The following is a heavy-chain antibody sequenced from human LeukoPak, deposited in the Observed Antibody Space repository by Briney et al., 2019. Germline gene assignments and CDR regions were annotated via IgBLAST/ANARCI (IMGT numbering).Heavy chain of an antibody. CDR1: GFTFSSYS. V-gene: IGHV3-48*01. CDR3: TSAKTRRWLQVSEDAFDI. CDR2: ISSSSSTI. Sequence: PGGSLRLSCAASGFTFSSYSMNWVRQAPGKGLEWVSYISSSSSTIYYADSVKGRFTISRDNAKNSLYLQMNSLRAEDTAVYYCTSAKTRRWLQVSEDAFDIWGQGTMVTVSS. D-gene: IGHD5-24*01. J-gene: IGHJ3*02.